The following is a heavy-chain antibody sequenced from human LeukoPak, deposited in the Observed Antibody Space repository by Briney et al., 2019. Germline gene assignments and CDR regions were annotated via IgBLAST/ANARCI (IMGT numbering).Heavy chain of an antibody. CDR3: AKGSSSYYSAFDI. CDR1: GFTFSNYA. D-gene: IGHD6-13*01. CDR2: ISGSGGST. V-gene: IGHV3-23*01. J-gene: IGHJ3*02. Sequence: GGSLRLSCAASGFTFSNYAMSWVRQAPGKGLEWVSGISGSGGSTYYADSVKGRFTISRDNSKNTLYLQMNSLRAEDTAVYYCAKGSSSYYSAFDIWGQGTMVTVSS.